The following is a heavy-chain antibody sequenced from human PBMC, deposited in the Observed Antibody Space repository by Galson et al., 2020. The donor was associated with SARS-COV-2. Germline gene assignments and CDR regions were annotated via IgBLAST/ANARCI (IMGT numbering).Heavy chain of an antibody. CDR2: ISYDGRSN. Sequence: GGSLRLSCAASGFTFSNYAMHWVRQAPGKGLEWVAVISYDGRSNYYGDSVKGRFTISRDNSKNTLYLQVNSLRAEDTAVYYCARDYDISTGYFRGLFDYWGQGILVTVSS. CDR1: GFTFSNYA. CDR3: ARDYDISTGYFRGLFDY. J-gene: IGHJ4*02. D-gene: IGHD3-9*01. V-gene: IGHV3-30-3*01.